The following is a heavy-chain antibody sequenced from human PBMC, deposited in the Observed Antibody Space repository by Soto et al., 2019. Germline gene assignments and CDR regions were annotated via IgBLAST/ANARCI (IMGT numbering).Heavy chain of an antibody. CDR3: ARGGGYCSSTRCPLDY. CDR2: INHSGST. CDR1: DGYFIGHG. V-gene: IGHV4-34*01. D-gene: IGHD2-2*01. J-gene: IGHJ4*02. Sequence: SEILSHTCTVDDGYFIGHGLSWIRKPPGKGLEWIGEINHSGSTNYNPSLKSRVTISVDTSKNQFSLKLSSVTAADTAVYYCARGGGYCSSTRCPLDYWGQGTLVTVSS.